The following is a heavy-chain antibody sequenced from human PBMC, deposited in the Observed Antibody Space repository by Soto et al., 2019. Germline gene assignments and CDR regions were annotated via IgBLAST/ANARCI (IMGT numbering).Heavy chain of an antibody. V-gene: IGHV6-1*01. CDR2: TYYNSKWYN. CDR3: ARGKNYAFDD. J-gene: IGHJ4*01. CDR1: GGTFSDTSVA. Sequence: PSQTLSLTCVISGGTFSDTSVAWNWIRQSPSRGLEWLGRTYYNSKWYNDYAVSVKGRITISPDTSKIQFSPQLSSVTPDDTAVYYCARGKNYAFDDWGHGTLVTVSS. D-gene: IGHD3-16*01.